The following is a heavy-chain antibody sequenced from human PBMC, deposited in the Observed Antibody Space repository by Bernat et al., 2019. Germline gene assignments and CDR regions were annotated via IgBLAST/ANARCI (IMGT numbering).Heavy chain of an antibody. CDR2: IYYSGST. CDR3: ARAGYCTGGVCYKPYNWFDP. CDR1: GGSNSSYY. V-gene: IGHV4-59*01. Sequence: QVQLQESGPGLVKPSETLSLTCTVSGGSNSSYYWSWIRQPPGKGLEWIGYIYYSGSTNYNPSLKSRVTISVDTSKNQFSLKLSSVTAADTAVYYCARAGYCTGGVCYKPYNWFDPWGQGTLVTVSS. J-gene: IGHJ5*02. D-gene: IGHD2-8*02.